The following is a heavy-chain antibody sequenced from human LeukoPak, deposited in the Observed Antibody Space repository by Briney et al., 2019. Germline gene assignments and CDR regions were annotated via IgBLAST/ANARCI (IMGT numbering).Heavy chain of an antibody. CDR1: GFTFTSYG. V-gene: IGHV3-30*03. J-gene: IGHJ4*02. CDR2: ITYDGYYK. D-gene: IGHD6-19*01. CDR3: ARYSSGFLDS. Sequence: GTSLRLSCAASGFTFTSYGMHWVRQAPGKGLEWVALITYDGYYKYYSDSVKGRFTISSDTSKNTLYLQMNSLRAEDTAVYYCARYSSGFLDSWGQGTLVTVSS.